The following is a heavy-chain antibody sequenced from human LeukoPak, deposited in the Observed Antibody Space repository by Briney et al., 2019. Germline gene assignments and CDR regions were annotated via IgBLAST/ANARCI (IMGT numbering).Heavy chain of an antibody. J-gene: IGHJ4*02. CDR3: ARGPPQACPFDY. V-gene: IGHV3-33*01. CDR2: IWYDGSNK. CDR1: GFTFSSYG. Sequence: GGSLRLSCAASGFTFSSYGMHWVRQAPGKGLEWVAVIWYDGSNKYYADSVKGRFTISRDNSKSTLYLQMNSLRAEDTAVYYCARGPPQACPFDYWGQGTLVTVSS.